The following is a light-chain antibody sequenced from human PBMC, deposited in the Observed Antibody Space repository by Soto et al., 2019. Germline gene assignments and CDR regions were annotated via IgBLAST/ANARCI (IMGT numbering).Light chain of an antibody. J-gene: IGKJ1*01. V-gene: IGKV3-20*01. CDR2: GAS. CDR1: QSVSSSY. CDR3: QQYGSSRT. Sequence: EIVLTQSPGTLSLSPGERDTLSCRASQSVSSSYLAWYQQKPGQAPRLLIYGASSRATGIPNRSIGSGSGTDFTLTISRLEPEDFAVYYCQQYGSSRTFGQGTKV.